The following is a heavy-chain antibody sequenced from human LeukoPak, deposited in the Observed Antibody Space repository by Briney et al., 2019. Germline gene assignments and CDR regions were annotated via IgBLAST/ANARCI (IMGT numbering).Heavy chain of an antibody. CDR3: AKEAYIEMATITPDY. CDR1: GFTFSSYG. CDR2: IWYDGSNK. Sequence: PGGSLRLSCAASGFTFSSYGMHWVRQAPGKGLEWVAVIWYDGSNKYYADSVKGRFTIPSDNSKNTLYLQMNSLRAEDTAVYYCAKEAYIEMATITPDYWGQGTLVTVSS. V-gene: IGHV3-33*06. D-gene: IGHD5-24*01. J-gene: IGHJ4*02.